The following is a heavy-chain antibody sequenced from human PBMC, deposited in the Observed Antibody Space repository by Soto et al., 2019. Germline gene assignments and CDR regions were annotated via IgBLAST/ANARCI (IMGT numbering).Heavy chain of an antibody. CDR1: GYIFTSHG. D-gene: IGHD6-19*01. CDR2: ISTYNGNT. J-gene: IGHJ1*01. Sequence: QVQLVQSGAEVKKPGASVKVSCKASGYIFTSHGISWVRQAPGQGLEWMGRISTYNGNTKYAQKLQGRVTRPTDTSASIASIELRSLRSDDTAVYYWARDNGHWLVSDWGQGTLVTVSS. V-gene: IGHV1-18*01. CDR3: ARDNGHWLVSD.